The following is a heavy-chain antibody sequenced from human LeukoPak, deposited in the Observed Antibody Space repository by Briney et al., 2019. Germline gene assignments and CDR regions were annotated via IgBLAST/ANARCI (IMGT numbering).Heavy chain of an antibody. Sequence: GGSLRLSCAASGFTFSSYEMTWVRQAPGKVLGWVSYISSSGSTIYYADSVKGRFTISRDNAKNSRYLQMNSLRAEDTAVYYCASVLVVVPAAISYYYYGMDVWGQGTTVTVSS. CDR1: GFTFSSYE. CDR2: ISSSGSTI. V-gene: IGHV3-48*03. J-gene: IGHJ6*02. D-gene: IGHD2-2*01. CDR3: ASVLVVVPAAISYYYYGMDV.